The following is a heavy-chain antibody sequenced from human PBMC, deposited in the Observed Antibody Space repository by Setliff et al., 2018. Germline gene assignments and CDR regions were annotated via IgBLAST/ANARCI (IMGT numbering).Heavy chain of an antibody. V-gene: IGHV1-69*13. J-gene: IGHJ4*02. CDR2: IIPVFRTA. CDR1: GDTFRTDG. D-gene: IGHD3-22*01. Sequence: GASVKVSCKASGDTFRTDGFSWVRQAPGQGLEWMGRIIPVFRTANYAQKFRGRVTITADEVARTAYMELSTLRSEDTAVYYCARDTRDKYDSSGYYLSLDSWGQGSLVTVSS. CDR3: ARDTRDKYDSSGYYLSLDS.